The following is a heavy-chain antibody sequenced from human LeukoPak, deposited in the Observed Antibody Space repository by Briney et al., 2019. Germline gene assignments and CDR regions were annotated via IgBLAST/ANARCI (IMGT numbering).Heavy chain of an antibody. D-gene: IGHD7-27*01. J-gene: IGHJ5*02. V-gene: IGHV4-61*02. CDR1: GGSISSGSYY. CDR3: ARGHGLGTYNWFDP. CDR2: IYTSGST. Sequence: PSETLSLTCTVSGGSISSGSYYWSWIRQPAGKGLEWIGRIYTSGSTNYNPSLKSRVTISVDTSKNQFSLKLSSVTAADTAVYYCARGHGLGTYNWFDPWGQGTLVTVSS.